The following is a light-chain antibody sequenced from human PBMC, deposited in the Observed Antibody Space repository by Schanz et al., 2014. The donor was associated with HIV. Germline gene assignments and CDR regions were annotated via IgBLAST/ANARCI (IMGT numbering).Light chain of an antibody. V-gene: IGLV2-11*01. CDR1: RSDVGGYDH. Sequence: QSALTQPRSVSGSPGQSVAISCTGTRSDVGGYDHVSWYQQHPGKAPKLMIYGVTKRPSGVPDRFSGSKSGNTASLTISGLQAEDEADYFCCSLTSSSPLYVFGTGTKLTVL. J-gene: IGLJ1*01. CDR3: CSLTSSSPLYV. CDR2: GVT.